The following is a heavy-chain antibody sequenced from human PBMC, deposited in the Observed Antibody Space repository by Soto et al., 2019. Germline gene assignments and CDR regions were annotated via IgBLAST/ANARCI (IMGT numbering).Heavy chain of an antibody. CDR1: GGCISRYY. V-gene: IGHV4-59*08. D-gene: IGHD1-20*01. CDR3: ARGMGYYGMDV. J-gene: IGHJ6*02. CDR2: IYYSGST. Sequence: SETLSLTCTVSGGCISRYYWSCVRQPPGKGLEWIGYIYYSGSTNYNPSLKSRVTISVDTSKNQFSLKLSSVTAADTAVYYCARGMGYYGMDVWGQGTTVT.